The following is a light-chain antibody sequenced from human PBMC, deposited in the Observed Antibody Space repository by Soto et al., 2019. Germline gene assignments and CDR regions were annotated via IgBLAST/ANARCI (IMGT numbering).Light chain of an antibody. CDR1: VSDIGNYKY. CDR2: EIS. J-gene: IGLJ2*01. Sequence: QSVLTQPASVSGSPGQSITISCTGTVSDIGNYKYVSWYQQHPGKAPKLMIYEISNRPSGVSIRFSGSKSGNTASLTISGLQTEDEADYYCSSYTSTTTYVIFGGGTKLTVL. CDR3: SSYTSTTTYVI. V-gene: IGLV2-14*01.